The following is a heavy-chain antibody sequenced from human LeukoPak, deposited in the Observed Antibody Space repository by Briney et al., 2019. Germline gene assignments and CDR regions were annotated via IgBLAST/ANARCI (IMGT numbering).Heavy chain of an antibody. J-gene: IGHJ3*02. D-gene: IGHD3-9*01. CDR2: IYTSGST. CDR3: ARDTPHTAYLKGAFEI. Sequence: SETLSLTCTVSGGSISSFYWSWIRQPAGKGLEWIGRIYTSGSTHYNPSLQSRVTMSVDTSKNQFSLKLSSATAADTAVYYCARDTPHTAYLKGAFEIWGQGTMATVSS. V-gene: IGHV4-4*07. CDR1: GGSISSFY.